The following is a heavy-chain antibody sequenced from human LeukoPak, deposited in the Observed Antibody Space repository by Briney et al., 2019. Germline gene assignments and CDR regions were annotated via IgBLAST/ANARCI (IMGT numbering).Heavy chain of an antibody. J-gene: IGHJ6*02. CDR3: ARGSVAMVKGMDV. CDR2: IYHSGST. Sequence: SSETLSLTCTVSTYSISSGYYWGWIRQPPGKGLEWIGNIYHSGSTYYNPSLKSRVTISVDTSKNQFSLKLSSVTAADTAVYYCARGSVAMVKGMDVWGQGTTVTVSS. D-gene: IGHD5-18*01. CDR1: TYSISSGYY. V-gene: IGHV4-38-2*02.